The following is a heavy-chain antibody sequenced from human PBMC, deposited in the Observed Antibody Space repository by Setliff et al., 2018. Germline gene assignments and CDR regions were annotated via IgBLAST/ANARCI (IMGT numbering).Heavy chain of an antibody. J-gene: IGHJ6*02. CDR3: ARANCTNGVCYWGEYYYYGMDV. CDR2: IIPILGIA. Sequence: ASVKVSCKASGGTFSSYAISWVRQAPGQGLEWMGGIIPILGIASYAQKFQGRVTITTDESTSTAYMELSSLRSEDTAVYYCARANCTNGVCYWGEYYYYGMDVWGQGTTVTVSS. D-gene: IGHD2-8*01. CDR1: GGTFSSYA. V-gene: IGHV1-69*10.